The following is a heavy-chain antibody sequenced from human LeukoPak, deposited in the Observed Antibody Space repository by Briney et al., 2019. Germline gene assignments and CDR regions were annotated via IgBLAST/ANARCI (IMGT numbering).Heavy chain of an antibody. J-gene: IGHJ6*03. V-gene: IGHV4-34*01. CDR2: INHSGST. D-gene: IGHD6-13*01. CDR3: ARARARSSWTYYYYYMDV. CDR1: GGSFSGYY. Sequence: SETLSLTCAVYGGSFSGYYWSWIRQPPGKGLEWIGEINHSGSTNYNPSLKSRVTISVDTSKNQFSLKLSSVTAADTAVYYCARARARSSWTYYYYYMDVWGKGTTVTVSS.